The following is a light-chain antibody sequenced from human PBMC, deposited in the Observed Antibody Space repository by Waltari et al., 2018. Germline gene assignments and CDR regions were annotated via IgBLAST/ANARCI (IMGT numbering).Light chain of an antibody. CDR2: DAS. CDR1: HSLDNY. V-gene: IGKV3-11*01. Sequence: EIVLTQSPATLSLSPGERATLSSRANHSLDNYLAWYQQKPGLTPRLLIFDASNRATGVPVRFSGSGSGTDFTLTINSLEPEDFAVYYCQQRSNWPPGRTFGGGTKVEVK. J-gene: IGKJ4*01. CDR3: QQRSNWPPGRT.